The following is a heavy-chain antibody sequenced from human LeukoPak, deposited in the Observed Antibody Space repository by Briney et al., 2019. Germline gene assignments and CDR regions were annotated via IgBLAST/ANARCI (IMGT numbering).Heavy chain of an antibody. V-gene: IGHV3-23*01. CDR1: GFTFSSYA. Sequence: GGSLRLSCAASGFTFSSYAMSWVRQARGEGREWVSAISGSGGSTYYADSVKGRFTIYRDNSKNTLYLQMNSLRDEDTAVYYCAKASSGYSYGYEDYWGQGTLVTVSS. J-gene: IGHJ4*02. CDR3: AKASSGYSYGYEDY. CDR2: ISGSGGST. D-gene: IGHD5-18*01.